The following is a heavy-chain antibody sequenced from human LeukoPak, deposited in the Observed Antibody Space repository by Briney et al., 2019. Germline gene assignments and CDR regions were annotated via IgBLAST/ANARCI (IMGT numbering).Heavy chain of an antibody. V-gene: IGHV4-30-4*01. J-gene: IGHJ5*02. D-gene: IGHD3-10*01. CDR3: ARYGSGSTWFDP. CDR1: GGSISSDNYQ. CDR2: INYSGST. Sequence: SETLSLTCTVSGGSISSDNYQWSWIRQPPGKGLEWIGYINYSGSTYYNPSLKSRVTISVDTSKNHFSLKLSSVTAADTAVYYCARYGSGSTWFDPWGQGTLVTVSS.